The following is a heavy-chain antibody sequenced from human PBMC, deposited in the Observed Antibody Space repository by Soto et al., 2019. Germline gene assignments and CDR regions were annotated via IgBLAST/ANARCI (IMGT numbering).Heavy chain of an antibody. CDR3: VRDRDFYDGRGYASPGDAFDV. D-gene: IGHD3-22*01. Sequence: EVQLVESGGGLVKPGGSLRLSCAASGFSFRSYTLHWFRQAPGGGLEWVSSITGSSSYEFYADSVKGRFTISRDNDDNLLFLQMNNLRAEDTAVYFCVRDRDFYDGRGYASPGDAFDVWGQGTVVSVSS. J-gene: IGHJ3*01. CDR2: ITGSSSYE. V-gene: IGHV3-21*06. CDR1: GFSFRSYT.